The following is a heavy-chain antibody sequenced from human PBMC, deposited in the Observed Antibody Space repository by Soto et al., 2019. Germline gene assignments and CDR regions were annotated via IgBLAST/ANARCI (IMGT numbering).Heavy chain of an antibody. J-gene: IGHJ4*02. V-gene: IGHV3-30*18. D-gene: IGHD4-17*01. CDR1: GFTFNRYA. CDR2: TSYDGNIE. CDR3: AKDRSDYGDYGYSDS. Sequence: QVQLVQSGGGVVQPGTSLRLSCAASGFTFNRYAMHWVRQAPGKGLEWVAGTSYDGNIENYVDSVKGRFTISRDNSNHTLYVQMNSLTTEDTAVYYCAKDRSDYGDYGYSDSWGQGTLVTVSS.